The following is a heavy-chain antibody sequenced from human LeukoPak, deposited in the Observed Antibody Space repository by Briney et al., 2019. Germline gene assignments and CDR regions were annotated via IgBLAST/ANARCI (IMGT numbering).Heavy chain of an antibody. CDR2: IYHSGST. Sequence: SETLSLTCTVSGGSISSGGYYWSWIRQPPGKGLEWIGYIYHSGSTYYNPSLKSRVTISVDRSKNQFSLKLSSVTAADTAVYYCARGPPLRYFDYLEGAFDIWGQGTMVTVSS. V-gene: IGHV4-30-2*01. J-gene: IGHJ3*02. CDR3: ARGPPLRYFDYLEGAFDI. CDR1: GGSISSGGYY. D-gene: IGHD3-9*01.